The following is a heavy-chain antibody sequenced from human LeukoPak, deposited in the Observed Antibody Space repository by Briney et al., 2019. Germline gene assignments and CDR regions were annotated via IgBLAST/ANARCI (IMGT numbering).Heavy chain of an antibody. V-gene: IGHV4-4*02. CDR3: ARGEMATTYYFDY. Sequence: SGTLSLTCAVSGGSISSSNWWSWVRQPPGKGLEWIGEIYHSGSTNYNPSLKSRVTISVDTSKNQFSLKLSSVTAADTAVYYCARGEMATTYYFDYWGQGTLVTVSS. D-gene: IGHD5-24*01. CDR2: IYHSGST. CDR1: GGSISSSNW. J-gene: IGHJ4*02.